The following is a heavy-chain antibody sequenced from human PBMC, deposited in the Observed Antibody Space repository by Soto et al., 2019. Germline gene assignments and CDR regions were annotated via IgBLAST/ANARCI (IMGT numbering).Heavy chain of an antibody. V-gene: IGHV1-69*13. Sequence: ASVKVSCKASGGTFSSYAISWVRQAPGQGLEWMGGIIPIFGTANYAQKFQGRVTITADESTSTAYMELSSLRSEDTAVYYCATPTPLRGAMITNINFDFWGQGTPVT. CDR2: IIPIFGTA. J-gene: IGHJ4*02. CDR1: GGTFSSYA. CDR3: ATPTPLRGAMITNINFDF. D-gene: IGHD3-10*01.